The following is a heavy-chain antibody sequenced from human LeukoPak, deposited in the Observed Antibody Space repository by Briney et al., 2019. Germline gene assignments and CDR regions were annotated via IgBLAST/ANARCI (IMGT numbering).Heavy chain of an antibody. V-gene: IGHV4-59*01. CDR3: SRSSESYDSSGYYSYYFDY. CDR1: GGSISSYY. Sequence: PSETLSLTCTVSGGSISSYYWSWIRQPPGKGLEWIGFIYYSGSTPYKPSPKSRGTTSLDTSKNQYSLKLSSVTAADTAVYYCSRSSESYDSSGYYSYYFDYWGQGTLVTVSS. CDR2: IYYSGST. J-gene: IGHJ4*02. D-gene: IGHD3-22*01.